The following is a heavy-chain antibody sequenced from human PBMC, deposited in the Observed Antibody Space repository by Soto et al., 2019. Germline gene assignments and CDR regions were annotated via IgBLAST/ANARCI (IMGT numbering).Heavy chain of an antibody. CDR2: FFSDAER. V-gene: IGHV2-26*01. CDR1: GFSLSNPRMG. Sequence: QVTLKESGPVLVKPTETLTLTCTVSGFSLSNPRMGVSWIRQPPGKPLEWLAHFFSDAERSYSASMQSRLTMSTDTFGSQVVLTMTNMDPVDTATYFCARMDGDYNYYAMDVWGQGTTVTVSS. D-gene: IGHD4-17*01. CDR3: ARMDGDYNYYAMDV. J-gene: IGHJ6*02.